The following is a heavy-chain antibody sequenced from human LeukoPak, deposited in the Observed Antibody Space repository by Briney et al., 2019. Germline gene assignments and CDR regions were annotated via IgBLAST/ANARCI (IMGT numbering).Heavy chain of an antibody. CDR3: ARHDVTYCSSTSCRGAFDI. Sequence: SETLSLTCTVSGGSISPYYWSWIRQPPGKGLEWIGYIYHRGSTNYNPSLKSRVTISIDTSKNQFSLKLSSVTAADTAVYYCARHDVTYCSSTSCRGAFDIWGQGTMVTVSS. CDR2: IYHRGST. D-gene: IGHD2-2*01. CDR1: GGSISPYY. V-gene: IGHV4-59*08. J-gene: IGHJ3*02.